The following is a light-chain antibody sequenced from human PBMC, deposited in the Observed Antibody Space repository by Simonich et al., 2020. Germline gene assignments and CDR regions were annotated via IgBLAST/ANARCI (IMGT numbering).Light chain of an antibody. Sequence: QSALTQPASVSGSPGQSITISCPGTSSDVGSYNLVSWYQQHPGKAPKLLIYEGRKRPSGVSNRFSGSKSGNTASLTISGLQAEDEADYYCCSYAGSSTYVVFGGGTKLTVL. V-gene: IGLV2-23*01. CDR1: SSDVGSYNL. CDR3: CSYAGSSTYVV. CDR2: EGR. J-gene: IGLJ2*01.